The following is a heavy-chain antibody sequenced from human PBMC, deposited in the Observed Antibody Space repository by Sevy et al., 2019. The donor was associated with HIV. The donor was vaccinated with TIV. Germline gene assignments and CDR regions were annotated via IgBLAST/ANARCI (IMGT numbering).Heavy chain of an antibody. J-gene: IGHJ3*02. CDR3: ARVGDIVVSLDASDI. V-gene: IGHV3-30*04. D-gene: IGHD2-2*01. CDR2: ISYDGSNK. CDR1: GFTFSSYA. Sequence: GGSLRLSCAASGFTFSSYAMHWVRQAPGKGLEWVAVISYDGSNKYYADSVKGRFTISRDNSKNTLYLQMNSLRAEDTAVYYCARVGDIVVSLDASDIWGQGTMVTVSS.